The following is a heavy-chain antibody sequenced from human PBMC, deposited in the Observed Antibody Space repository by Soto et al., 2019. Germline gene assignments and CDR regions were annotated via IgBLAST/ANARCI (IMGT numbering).Heavy chain of an antibody. CDR2: IIPIFGTA. J-gene: IGHJ5*02. V-gene: IGHV1-69*13. Sequence: ASVKVSCKASGGTFSSYAISWVRQAPGQGLEWMGGIIPIFGTANYAQKFQGRVTITADESTSTAYMELSSLRSEDTAVYYCARDSPGYNWFDPWGQGTLVTVSS. CDR1: GGTFSSYA. CDR3: ARDSPGYNWFDP.